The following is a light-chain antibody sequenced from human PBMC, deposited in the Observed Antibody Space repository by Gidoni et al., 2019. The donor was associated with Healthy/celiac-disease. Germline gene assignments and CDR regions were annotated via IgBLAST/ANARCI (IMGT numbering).Light chain of an antibody. Sequence: DSVLTQSPGTLSLSPGERATLSCRASQSVSSSYLAWYQQKPGQAPRLLIYSTSSRATGIPDRFSGSGSGTDFTLTFSKLEPEDFAVYYCQQYGSSPRTFGGGTKVEIK. J-gene: IGKJ4*01. CDR2: STS. CDR3: QQYGSSPRT. V-gene: IGKV3-20*01. CDR1: QSVSSSY.